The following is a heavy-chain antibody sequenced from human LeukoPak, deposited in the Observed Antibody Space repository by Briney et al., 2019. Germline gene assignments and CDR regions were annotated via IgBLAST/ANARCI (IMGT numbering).Heavy chain of an antibody. D-gene: IGHD6-19*01. J-gene: IGHJ4*02. CDR2: IHSDGSP. Sequence: PSETLSLTCTVSGGSIGSSSYYWGWIRQPPEKGLEWIGNIHSDGSPKYSPSLKSRVSTSVDTSNNQFSLKLSSLTAADTAVYYCARMWASYGSGWYFDNWGQGTLVTVSS. CDR3: ARMWASYGSGWYFDN. V-gene: IGHV4-39*01. CDR1: GGSIGSSSYY.